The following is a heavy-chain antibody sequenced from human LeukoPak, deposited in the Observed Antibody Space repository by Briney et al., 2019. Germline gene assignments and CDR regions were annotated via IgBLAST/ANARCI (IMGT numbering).Heavy chain of an antibody. Sequence: PGRSLRLSCAASGFIFSSYAMHWVRQAPGKGLEWVAVISYDGSNKYYADSVKGRFTISRDNSENTLYLQMNSLRAEDTAVYYCARVIAEAGTYYYAMDVWGQGTTVTVSS. V-gene: IGHV3-30*04. J-gene: IGHJ6*02. CDR2: ISYDGSNK. D-gene: IGHD6-13*01. CDR3: ARVIAEAGTYYYAMDV. CDR1: GFIFSSYA.